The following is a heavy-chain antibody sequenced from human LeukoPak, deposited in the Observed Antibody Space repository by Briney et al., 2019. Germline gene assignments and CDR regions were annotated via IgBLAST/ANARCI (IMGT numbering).Heavy chain of an antibody. D-gene: IGHD2-8*01. Sequence: GGSLRLSCAASGFTFRSYTMSWVRQAPGKGLEWVSVISGSGGNTYYADPVKGRFTISRDNSKNTLYMQMNSLRAEDTAVYYCAKDRCSNGIGCYYYYMDVWGKGTTVTISS. CDR1: GFTFRSYT. V-gene: IGHV3-23*01. CDR3: AKDRCSNGIGCYYYYMDV. J-gene: IGHJ6*03. CDR2: ISGSGGNT.